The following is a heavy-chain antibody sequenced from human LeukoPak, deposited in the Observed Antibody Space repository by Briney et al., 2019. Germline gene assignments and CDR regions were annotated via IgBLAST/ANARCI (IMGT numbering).Heavy chain of an antibody. D-gene: IGHD3-10*01. CDR2: IKCIGCST. CDR1: GFTFDDYG. Sequence: GRSLRLSCAASGFTFDDYGKSWVSQAPGKGLELVSGIKCIGCSTGYADSVKGRFTISTDNAKNSLYLQMNSLRAEDTALYYCARLMYYYGSGSSYYFDYWGQGTLVTVSS. J-gene: IGHJ4*02. CDR3: ARLMYYYGSGSSYYFDY. V-gene: IGHV3-20*04.